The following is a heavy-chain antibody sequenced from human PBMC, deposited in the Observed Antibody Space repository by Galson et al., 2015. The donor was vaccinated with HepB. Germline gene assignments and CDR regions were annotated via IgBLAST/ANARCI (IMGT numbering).Heavy chain of an antibody. CDR1: GFTFSSYA. J-gene: IGHJ4*02. V-gene: IGHV3-23*03. CDR3: TRGWVGATRFAY. D-gene: IGHD1-26*01. Sequence: LRLSCAASGFTFSSYAMGWVRQAPGKGLELVSVIHSGGDTYYADSVKGRFTITSDNSKNTAYLQMTGLRVEDTAVYYCTRGWVGATRFAYWGQGTLVSVSS. CDR2: IHSGGDT.